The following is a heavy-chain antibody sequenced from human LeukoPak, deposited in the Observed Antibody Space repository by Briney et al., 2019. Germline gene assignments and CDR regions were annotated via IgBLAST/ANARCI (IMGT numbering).Heavy chain of an antibody. CDR1: GYTFTSYG. J-gene: IGHJ4*02. Sequence: ASVKVSCKASGYTFTSYGISWVRQAPGQGLAWMGWISAYNGNTNYAQKLQGRVTMTTDTSTSTGYMELRSLRSDDTAMYYCARAAAGTSPIFDYWGQGTLVTVSS. CDR3: ARAAAGTSPIFDY. V-gene: IGHV1-18*01. D-gene: IGHD6-13*01. CDR2: ISAYNGNT.